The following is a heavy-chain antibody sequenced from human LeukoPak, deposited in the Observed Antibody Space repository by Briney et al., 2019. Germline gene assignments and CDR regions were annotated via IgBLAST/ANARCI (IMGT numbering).Heavy chain of an antibody. J-gene: IGHJ4*01. V-gene: IGHV4-39*01. CDR3: ARYRWGSSWFDY. CDR2: IYYSGST. D-gene: IGHD6-13*01. CDR1: GGSISTTNYY. Sequence: SETLSLTCTVSGGSISTTNYYWGWIRQPPGKDLECIGTIYYSGSTSYNPSLKSRVTISLDSSKSQFQFSLKLNSVTAADTAVYYCARYRWGSSWFDYWGPGTLVTVSS.